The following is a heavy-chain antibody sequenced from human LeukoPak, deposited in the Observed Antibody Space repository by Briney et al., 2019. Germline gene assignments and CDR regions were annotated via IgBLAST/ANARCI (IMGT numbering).Heavy chain of an antibody. Sequence: SETLSLTCTVSGGSISSYYWSWIRQPPGKGLEWIGYIYYSGSTNYNLSLKSRVTISVDTSKNQFSLKLSSVTAADTAVYYCARVVSAAAVYYFDYWGQGTLVTVSS. CDR2: IYYSGST. CDR3: ARVVSAAAVYYFDY. V-gene: IGHV4-59*01. CDR1: GGSISSYY. D-gene: IGHD2-2*01. J-gene: IGHJ4*02.